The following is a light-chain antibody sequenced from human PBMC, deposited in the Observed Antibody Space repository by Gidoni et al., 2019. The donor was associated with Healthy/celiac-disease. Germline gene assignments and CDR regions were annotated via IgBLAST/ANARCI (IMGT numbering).Light chain of an antibody. J-gene: IGKJ3*01. CDR2: GAS. Sequence: LLISGASSRATGIPDRFSGSGSATDFTLTISSLEPEYFAVYYCQQYGSSLFTFGPXTKVDIK. CDR3: QQYGSSLFT. V-gene: IGKV3-20*01.